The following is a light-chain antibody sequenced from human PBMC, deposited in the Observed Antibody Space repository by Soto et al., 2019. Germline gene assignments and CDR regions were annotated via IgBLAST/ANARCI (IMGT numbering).Light chain of an antibody. CDR2: GNS. CDR3: QSYDSSLSVIAV. CDR1: SSNIGAGYD. J-gene: IGLJ7*01. Sequence: QSVLTQPPSVSGAPGRRVTISCTGSSSNIGAGYDVHWYQQLPGTAPKLLIYGNSNRPSGVPDRFSGSKSGTSASLAITGLQAEDEADYYCQSYDSSLSVIAVFGGGTKLTVL. V-gene: IGLV1-40*01.